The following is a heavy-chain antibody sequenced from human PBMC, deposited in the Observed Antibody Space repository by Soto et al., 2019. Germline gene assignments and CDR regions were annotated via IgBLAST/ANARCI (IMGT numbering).Heavy chain of an antibody. CDR1: GTTFSTYA. D-gene: IGHD4-17*01. Sequence: QVQLVESGGGVVQPGRSLRLSCAASGTTFSTYAIHWVRQAPGKGLEWVAVISDDGIDKDYADSVKGRFTISRDNSQNTLYLQMNSLRGEDTAMYYCAKVSPRNPSDTVTTDSWGQGTLVIVSA. V-gene: IGHV3-30*18. CDR3: AKVSPRNPSDTVTTDS. J-gene: IGHJ4*02. CDR2: ISDDGIDK.